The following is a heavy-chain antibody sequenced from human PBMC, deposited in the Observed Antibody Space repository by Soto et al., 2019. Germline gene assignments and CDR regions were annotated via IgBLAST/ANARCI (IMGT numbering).Heavy chain of an antibody. Sequence: GGSLRLSCAASGFSFEDYTMHWVRHGPGKGPEWISLISWDGGRTLYSDSVKGRFTISRDNAKNSLYLQMNSLRAEDTAVYYCARDRDITMVRGVYPPTFDYWGQGTLVTVSS. CDR3: ARDRDITMVRGVYPPTFDY. J-gene: IGHJ4*02. CDR2: ISWDGGRT. CDR1: GFSFEDYT. V-gene: IGHV3-43*01. D-gene: IGHD3-10*01.